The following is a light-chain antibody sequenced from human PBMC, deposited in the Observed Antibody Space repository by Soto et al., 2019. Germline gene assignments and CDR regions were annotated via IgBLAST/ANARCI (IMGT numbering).Light chain of an antibody. Sequence: DIVMTPSPATLYVSPGQRVTLSCRASQSVGTNLAWYQQKSGQAPSLLIHAASTRAISAPDRFSGSGSGTEFTLTISGLQSEDVAVYYCHQYDDRPLTVGGGAKVEI. V-gene: IGKV3-15*01. CDR3: HQYDDRPLT. J-gene: IGKJ4*01. CDR2: AAS. CDR1: QSVGTN.